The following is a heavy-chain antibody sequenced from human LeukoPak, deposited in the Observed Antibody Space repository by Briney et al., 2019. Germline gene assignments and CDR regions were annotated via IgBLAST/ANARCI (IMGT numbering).Heavy chain of an antibody. V-gene: IGHV1-18*01. CDR1: GYTFTSYG. J-gene: IGHJ6*02. CDR2: ISAYNGNT. D-gene: IGHD3-3*01. Sequence: ASVKVSCKASGYTFTSYGISWVRQAPGQGLEWMGWISAYNGNTNYAQKLQGRVTMTTDTSTSTAYMELRSLRSDDTAVYYCARDPGPSYYDFWCGYYRGRVIYYYYGMDVWGQGTTVTVSS. CDR3: ARDPGPSYYDFWCGYYRGRVIYYYYGMDV.